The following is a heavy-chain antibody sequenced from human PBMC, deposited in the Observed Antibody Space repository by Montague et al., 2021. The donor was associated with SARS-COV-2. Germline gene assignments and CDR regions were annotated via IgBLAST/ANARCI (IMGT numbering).Heavy chain of an antibody. CDR3: MRAGGRINRPPV. V-gene: IGHV4-4*02. J-gene: IGHJ4*02. CDR1: GGPIIAPDC. D-gene: IGHD2-8*02. Sequence: SETLSLTCAVSGGPIIAPDCWCWVRQPPGKGLEWIGEIYDWGTTNHNPSLNSRVTMSVDKSKNQFSLELKSVTAADTALYYCMRAGGRINRPPVWGQGVLVTVSS. CDR2: IYDWGTT.